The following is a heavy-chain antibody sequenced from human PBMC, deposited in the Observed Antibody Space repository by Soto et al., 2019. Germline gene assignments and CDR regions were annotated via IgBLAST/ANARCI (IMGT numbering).Heavy chain of an antibody. D-gene: IGHD3-22*01. CDR1: GYTFTSYG. J-gene: IGHJ4*02. CDR2: ISAYNGNT. V-gene: IGHV1-18*01. CDR3: ARMPGTYYYDSSGYYGDY. Sequence: ASVKVSCKASGYTFTSYGISWVRQAPGQGLEWMGWISAYNGNTNYAQKFQGRVTMTRDTSISTAYMELSRLRSDDTAVYYCARMPGTYYYDSSGYYGDYWGQGTLVTVSS.